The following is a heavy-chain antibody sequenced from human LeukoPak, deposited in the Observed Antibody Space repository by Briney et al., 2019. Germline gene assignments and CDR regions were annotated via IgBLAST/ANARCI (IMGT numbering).Heavy chain of an antibody. CDR2: INHSGST. J-gene: IGHJ4*02. CDR1: GGSISSGSYY. D-gene: IGHD3-22*01. CDR3: ARGRSYYDSSGYILLDY. V-gene: IGHV4-39*07. Sequence: SETLSLTCTVSGGSISSGSYYWSWIRQPPGKGLEWIGEINHSGSTNYNPSLKSRFTISVDTSKNQFSLKLSSVTAADTAVYYCARGRSYYDSSGYILLDYWGQGTLVTVSS.